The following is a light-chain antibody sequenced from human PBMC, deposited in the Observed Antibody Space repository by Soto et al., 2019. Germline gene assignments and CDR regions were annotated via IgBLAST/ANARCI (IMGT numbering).Light chain of an antibody. V-gene: IGKV3-20*01. CDR2: GAS. CDR1: QSVGRNF. CDR3: HQYAASPLT. J-gene: IGKJ4*01. Sequence: EIVLTQSPGTLSLSPGESTTLSCRASQSVGRNFLAWYQQKPGRAPRLLIHGASYMDTGIPARFSGSGSETDFTLTISRLQPEDSAVYYCHQYAASPLTFGGGTKVEIK.